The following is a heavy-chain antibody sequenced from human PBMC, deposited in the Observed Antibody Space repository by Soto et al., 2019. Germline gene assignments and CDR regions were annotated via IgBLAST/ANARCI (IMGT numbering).Heavy chain of an antibody. CDR1: GFTFDDYA. Sequence: GGSLRLSCAASGFTFDDYAMSWVRQAPGKGLEWVSAISGSGGSTYYADSVKGRFTISRDNSKNTLYLQMNSLRAEDTAVYYCAKDPEGIQLWYAGYYYGMDVWGQGTTVTVSS. D-gene: IGHD5-18*01. CDR3: AKDPEGIQLWYAGYYYGMDV. V-gene: IGHV3-23*01. J-gene: IGHJ6*02. CDR2: ISGSGGST.